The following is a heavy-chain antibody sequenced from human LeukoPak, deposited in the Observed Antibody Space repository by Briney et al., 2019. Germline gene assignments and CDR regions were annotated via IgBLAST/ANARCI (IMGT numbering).Heavy chain of an antibody. CDR1: GFPLCRYP. J-gene: IGHJ4*02. CDR2: VSDSGGST. V-gene: IGHV3-23*01. CDR3: AKGAGYYYDY. Sequence: PGGSPRTSCATPGFPLCRYPKRWGRPGPGKGLEWVSSVSDSGGSTVYADSVKGRFTISRDNSKNMLYLQMNSLRAEDTALYYCAKGAGYYYDYWGQGTLVTVSS. D-gene: IGHD3-22*01.